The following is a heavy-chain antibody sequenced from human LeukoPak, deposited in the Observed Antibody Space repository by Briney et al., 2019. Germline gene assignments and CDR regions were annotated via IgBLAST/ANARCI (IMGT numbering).Heavy chain of an antibody. V-gene: IGHV4-38-2*02. Sequence: SETLSLTCTVSGYSISSGFYWGWIRQPPGKGLEWIGSIYHSGSTYYNPSLESRVTISVDTSKNQFSLKLSSVTAADTAVYYCARGYSLFDYWGQGTLVTVSS. CDR2: IYHSGST. CDR1: GYSISSGFY. CDR3: ARGYSLFDY. J-gene: IGHJ4*02. D-gene: IGHD6-13*01.